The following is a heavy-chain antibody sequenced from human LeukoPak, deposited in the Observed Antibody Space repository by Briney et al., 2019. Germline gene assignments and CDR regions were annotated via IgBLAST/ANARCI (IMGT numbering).Heavy chain of an antibody. CDR2: ISYDGSNK. CDR3: ARGIYYYDSSGYDDAFDI. V-gene: IGHV3-30-3*01. J-gene: IGHJ3*02. CDR1: GFTFSSYA. D-gene: IGHD3-22*01. Sequence: PGWSLRLSCAASGFTFSSYAMHWVRQAPGKGLEWVAVISYDGSNKYYADSVKGRFTISRDNSKNTLYLQMNSLRAEDTAVYYCARGIYYYDSSGYDDAFDIWGQGTMVTVSS.